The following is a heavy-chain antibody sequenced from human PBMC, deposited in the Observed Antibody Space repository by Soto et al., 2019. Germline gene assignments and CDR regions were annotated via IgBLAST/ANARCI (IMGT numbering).Heavy chain of an antibody. D-gene: IGHD6-19*01. V-gene: IGHV5-10-1*01. J-gene: IGHJ6*02. CDR3: ARDHLGAGYNYYGMDV. Sequence: PGESLKISCKGSGYSFTSYWISWVRQMPGKGLEWMGRIDPSDSYINYSPSFQGHVTISADKSISTAYLQWSSLKASDTAMYYCARDHLGAGYNYYGMDVWGQGTTVTVSS. CDR1: GYSFTSYW. CDR2: IDPSDSYI.